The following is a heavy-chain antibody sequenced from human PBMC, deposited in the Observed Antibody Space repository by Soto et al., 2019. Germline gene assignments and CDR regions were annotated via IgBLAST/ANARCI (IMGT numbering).Heavy chain of an antibody. V-gene: IGHV4-61*01. CDR1: GGSVSSGSYY. J-gene: IGHJ5*02. D-gene: IGHD2-21*01. CDR3: ARTADLGFRDWLDP. CDR2: IYYSGST. Sequence: SETLSLTCTVSGGSVSSGSYYWRWIRQPPGKGLEWIGYIYYSGSTNYNPSLKSRVTISVDKFKNQFSRKLSSVTAEDTAVYYCARTADLGFRDWLDPWGQGTLVTVSS.